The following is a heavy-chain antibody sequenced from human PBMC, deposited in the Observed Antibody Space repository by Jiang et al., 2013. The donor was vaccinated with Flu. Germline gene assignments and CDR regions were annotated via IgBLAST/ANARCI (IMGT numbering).Heavy chain of an antibody. D-gene: IGHD6-13*01. V-gene: IGHV1-3*01. CDR1: GYTFTNFA. CDR2: INPGKGNT. CDR3: ATGGIAAAGTDY. Sequence: GAEVKKPGASVKISCKAAGYTFTNFAIHWVRQAPGQRLEWMGWINPGKGNTIYAQKFQGRVTMTEDTSTDTAYMELSSLRSEDTAVYYCATGGIAAAGTDYWGQGTLVTVSS. J-gene: IGHJ4*02.